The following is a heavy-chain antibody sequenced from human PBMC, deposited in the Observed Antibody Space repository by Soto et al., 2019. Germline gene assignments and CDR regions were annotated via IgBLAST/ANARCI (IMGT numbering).Heavy chain of an antibody. CDR1: RFTFSDYG. Sequence: PGGSLRLSCAASRFTFSDYGMHWFRQAPGKGLEWVAGISHGATRKSYSDSVKGRFIISRDNSKKMLYLQLNSLRREDTAVYYCAKDWVGGSNRYQLDYWGRGTLVTVSS. CDR3: AKDWVGGSNRYQLDY. V-gene: IGHV3-30*18. CDR2: ISHGATRK. D-gene: IGHD4-4*01. J-gene: IGHJ4*02.